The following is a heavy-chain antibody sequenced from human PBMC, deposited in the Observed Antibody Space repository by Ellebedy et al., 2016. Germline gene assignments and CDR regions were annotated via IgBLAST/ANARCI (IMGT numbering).Heavy chain of an antibody. CDR1: GYTFTGYY. V-gene: IGHV1-46*04. Sequence: ASVKVSCKASGYTFTGYYMHWVRQAPGQGLDWMGIINPSGGSTSYAQKLQGRVTMTRDTSTSTVYMELSSLRSEDTAVYYCARDLSTRRITMVRGVIGYWGQGTLVTVSS. CDR2: INPSGGST. J-gene: IGHJ4*02. D-gene: IGHD3-10*01. CDR3: ARDLSTRRITMVRGVIGY.